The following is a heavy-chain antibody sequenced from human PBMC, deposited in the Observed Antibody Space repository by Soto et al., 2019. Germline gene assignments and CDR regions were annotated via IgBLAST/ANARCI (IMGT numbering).Heavy chain of an antibody. CDR1: GGTFSSYA. V-gene: IGHV1-69*13. D-gene: IGHD6-13*01. J-gene: IGHJ6*02. CDR2: IIPIFGTA. Sequence: SVKVSCKASGGTFSSYAISWVRQAPGQGLEWMGGIIPIFGTANYAQKFQGRVTITADESTSTAYMELSSLRSEDTAVYYCASPRWAAAGDYYYGMDVWGQGTTVTVSS. CDR3: ASPRWAAAGDYYYGMDV.